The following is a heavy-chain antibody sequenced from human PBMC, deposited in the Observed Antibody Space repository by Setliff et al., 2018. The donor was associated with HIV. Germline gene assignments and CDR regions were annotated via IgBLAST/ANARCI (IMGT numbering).Heavy chain of an antibody. D-gene: IGHD5-18*01. Sequence: ASVKVSCKASGYTFTGYYIHWVRQAPGQGLEWMGWINPSSAGTKYAQKFQDRVTMIRDTSITTAYMALSRLTSDDTAVYFCAREGFGNTGDLAMAVLDYWGQGTLVTVSS. V-gene: IGHV1-2*02. CDR1: GYTFTGYY. CDR2: INPSSAGT. CDR3: AREGFGNTGDLAMAVLDY. J-gene: IGHJ4*02.